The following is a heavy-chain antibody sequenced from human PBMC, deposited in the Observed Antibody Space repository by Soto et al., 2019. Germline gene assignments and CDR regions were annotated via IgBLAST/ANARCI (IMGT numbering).Heavy chain of an antibody. CDR1: GFTFSSFT. J-gene: IGHJ4*02. D-gene: IGHD6-19*01. CDR2: ISYDDGTNK. Sequence: QVQLVQSGGGVVQPGRSLRLSCAASGFTFSSFTMHWVRQAPGKGLEWVALISYDDGTNKYYADSVKGRFTISRDNPKNTLYLQMNSLRPEDTAVYYCARSIAVAGTPEFDYWGQGTLVTVSS. V-gene: IGHV3-30-3*01. CDR3: ARSIAVAGTPEFDY.